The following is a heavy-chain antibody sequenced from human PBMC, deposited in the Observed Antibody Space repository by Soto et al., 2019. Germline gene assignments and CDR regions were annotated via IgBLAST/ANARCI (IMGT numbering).Heavy chain of an antibody. CDR3: ARETLGYCSSTSCYADNWFDP. J-gene: IGHJ5*02. CDR1: GGTFSSYT. Sequence: SVKVSCKASGGTFSSYTISWVRQAPGQGLEWMGRIIPILGIANYAQKFQGRVTITADKSTSTAYMELSSLRSEDTAVYYCARETLGYCSSTSCYADNWFDPWGQGTLVTVSS. V-gene: IGHV1-69*04. CDR2: IIPILGIA. D-gene: IGHD2-2*01.